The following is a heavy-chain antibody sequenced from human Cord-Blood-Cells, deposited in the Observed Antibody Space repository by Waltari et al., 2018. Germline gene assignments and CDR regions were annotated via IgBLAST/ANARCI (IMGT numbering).Heavy chain of an antibody. V-gene: IGHV3-30*04. Sequence: QVQLVESGGGVVQPGRSLRLSCAASGFTFSSYAMHWVRQAPGKGLGGVAVISYDGSNKYYAYSVKGRFTSSRDNSKNTLYLQMNSLRAEDTAVYYCARAAPEYYYYYGMDVWGQGTTVTVSS. CDR3: ARAAPEYYYYYGMDV. CDR1: GFTFSSYA. CDR2: ISYDGSNK. J-gene: IGHJ6*02.